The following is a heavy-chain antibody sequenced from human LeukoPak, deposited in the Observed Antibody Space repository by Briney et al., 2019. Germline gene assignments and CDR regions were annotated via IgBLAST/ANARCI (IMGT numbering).Heavy chain of an antibody. Sequence: ASVKVSCKASGGTFSSYAISWVRQAPGQGLEWMGGIIPTFGTANYAQKFQGRVTITTDESTSTAYMELSSLRSEDTAVYYCARSRRMGIVVVPAIYMDVWGKGTTVTVSS. CDR2: IIPTFGTA. D-gene: IGHD2-2*03. CDR1: GGTFSSYA. CDR3: ARSRRMGIVVVPAIYMDV. J-gene: IGHJ6*03. V-gene: IGHV1-69*05.